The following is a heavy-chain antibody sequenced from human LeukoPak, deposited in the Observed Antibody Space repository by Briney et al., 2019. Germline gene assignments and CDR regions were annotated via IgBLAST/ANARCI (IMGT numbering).Heavy chain of an antibody. CDR2: ISWNSGSI. CDR3: AKAGYSSSWYGLYGMDV. Sequence: PGGSLRLSCAASGFTFDDYAMHWVRQAPGKGLEWVSGISWNSGSIGYADSVKGRFTTSRDNAKNSLYLQMNSLRAEDTAVYYCAKAGYSSSWYGLYGMDVWGQGTTVTVSS. V-gene: IGHV3-9*01. D-gene: IGHD6-13*01. CDR1: GFTFDDYA. J-gene: IGHJ6*02.